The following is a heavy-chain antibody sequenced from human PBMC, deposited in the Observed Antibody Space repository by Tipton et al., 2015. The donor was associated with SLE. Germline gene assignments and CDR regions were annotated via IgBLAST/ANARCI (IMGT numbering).Heavy chain of an antibody. D-gene: IGHD3-3*01. V-gene: IGHV4-38-2*02. J-gene: IGHJ6*02. Sequence: TLSLTCTVSGYSIRSGYYWGWIRQSPGKDLQWIGSVYHTGRTSYNPSLKNRVTISVDTSKNEVSLKVDSVTGADTAVYYCARRASGYSYYYYGMDVWGQGTTVTVSS. CDR3: ARRASGYSYYYYGMDV. CDR1: GYSIRSGYY. CDR2: VYHTGRT.